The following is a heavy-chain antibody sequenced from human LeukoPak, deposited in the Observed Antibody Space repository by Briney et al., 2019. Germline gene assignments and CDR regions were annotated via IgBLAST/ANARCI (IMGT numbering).Heavy chain of an antibody. CDR1: GGSISSYY. Sequence: SETLSLTCTVSGGSISSYYWSWLRQPPGKGLEWIGSIYYSGSTYYNPSLKSRVTISVDTSKNQFSLKLSSVTAADTAVYYCARSRWDILTGYTDNWFDPWGQGTLVTVSS. CDR3: ARSRWDILTGYTDNWFDP. D-gene: IGHD3-9*01. CDR2: IYYSGST. V-gene: IGHV4-39*01. J-gene: IGHJ5*02.